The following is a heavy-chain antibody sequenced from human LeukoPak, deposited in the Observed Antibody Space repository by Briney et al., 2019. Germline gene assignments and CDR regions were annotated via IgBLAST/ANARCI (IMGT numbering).Heavy chain of an antibody. CDR1: GYTFTSYG. J-gene: IGHJ4*02. CDR2: VSPYNDNT. D-gene: IGHD3-9*01. V-gene: IGHV1-18*01. CDR3: ARATYYDILTPHADY. Sequence: ASVKVSCKASGYTFTSYGVSWVRQAPGQGLEWMGWVSPYNDNTNYAQNLQGRVTMTTDTSTSTAYMELRSLRSDDTAVYHCARATYYDILTPHADYWGQGTLVTVSS.